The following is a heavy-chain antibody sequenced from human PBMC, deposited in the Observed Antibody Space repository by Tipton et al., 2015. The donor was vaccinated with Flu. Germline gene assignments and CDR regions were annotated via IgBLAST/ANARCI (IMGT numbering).Heavy chain of an antibody. V-gene: IGHV3-21*01. J-gene: IGHJ4*02. D-gene: IGHD1-7*01. Sequence: SLRLSCAASGFTFSSYSMNWVRQAPGKGLEWVSSISSSSSYIYYADSVKGRFTISRDSAKNSLYLQMNSLRAEDTAVYYCARDRAWAARSSSPVELWGQGTLVTVSS. CDR3: ARDRAWAARSSSPVEL. CDR1: GFTFSSYS. CDR2: ISSSSSYI.